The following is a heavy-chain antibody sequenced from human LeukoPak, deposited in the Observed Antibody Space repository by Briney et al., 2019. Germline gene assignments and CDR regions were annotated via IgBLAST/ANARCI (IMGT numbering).Heavy chain of an antibody. J-gene: IGHJ5*02. Sequence: SETLSLTCSVSGGSIGSSSYCWSWIRQPPGKGLEWIGTICYSGSTFYNPSLKSRVTLSVDTSKNQFSLKLSSVTAADTAVYYCARTENYIPEDCFDPWGQGTLVTVSS. D-gene: IGHD5-24*01. V-gene: IGHV4-39*01. CDR3: ARTENYIPEDCFDP. CDR1: GGSIGSSSYC. CDR2: ICYSGST.